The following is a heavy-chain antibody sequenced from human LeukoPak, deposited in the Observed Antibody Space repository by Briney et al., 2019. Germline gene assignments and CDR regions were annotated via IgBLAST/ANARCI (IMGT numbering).Heavy chain of an antibody. CDR3: ARSRCGGDCLDNWFDP. Sequence: GGSLRLSCAASGFTFSSYSMNWVRQAPGKGLEGVSSISSSSSYIYYADSVKGRFTIARDNAKNSLYLQMNSLRADDTAVYCCARSRCGGDCLDNWFDPWGQGTLVTVSS. CDR2: ISSSSSYI. CDR1: GFTFSSYS. D-gene: IGHD2-21*02. V-gene: IGHV3-21*01. J-gene: IGHJ5*02.